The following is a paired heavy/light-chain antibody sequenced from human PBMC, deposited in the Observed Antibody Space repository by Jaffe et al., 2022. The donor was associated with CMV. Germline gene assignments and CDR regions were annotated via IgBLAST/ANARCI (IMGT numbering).Heavy chain of an antibody. CDR1: GGSISSGGYY. D-gene: IGHD3-3*01. J-gene: IGHJ5*02. V-gene: IGHV4-31*03. CDR2: IYYSGST. CDR3: ASSPTYYDFWSGYSPGNWFDP. Sequence: QVQLQESGPGLVKPSQTLSLTCTVSGGSISSGGYYWSWIRQHPGKGLEWIGYIYYSGSTYYNPSLKSRVTISVDTSKNQFSLKLSSVTAADTAVYYCASSPTYYDFWSGYSPGNWFDPWGQGTLVTVSS.
Light chain of an antibody. CDR2: EVS. CDR3: SSYAGSNIVV. CDR1: SSDVGGYNY. Sequence: QSALTQPPSASGSPGQSVTISCTGTSSDVGGYNYVSWYQQHPGKAPKLMIYEVSKRPSGVPDRFSGSKSGNTASLTVSGLQAEDEADYYCSSYAGSNIVVFGGGTKLTVL. J-gene: IGLJ2*01. V-gene: IGLV2-8*01.